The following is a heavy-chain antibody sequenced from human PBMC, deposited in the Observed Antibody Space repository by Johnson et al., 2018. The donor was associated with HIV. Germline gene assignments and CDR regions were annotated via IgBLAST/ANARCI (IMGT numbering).Heavy chain of an antibody. Sequence: VQLVESGGGLVQPGGSLRLSCAASGFTFSSYAMSWVRQAPGKGPEWVSAISGSGGSTYYADSVKGRFTISRDNSKNTLYLQMNSLRAEDTAVYYCARRSWAFDAFDIWGQGTMVTASS. J-gene: IGHJ3*02. CDR3: ARRSWAFDAFDI. CDR2: ISGSGGST. V-gene: IGHV3-23*04. D-gene: IGHD1-26*01. CDR1: GFTFSSYA.